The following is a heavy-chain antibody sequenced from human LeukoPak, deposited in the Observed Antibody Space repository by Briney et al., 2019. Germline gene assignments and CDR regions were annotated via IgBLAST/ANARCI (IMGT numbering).Heavy chain of an antibody. V-gene: IGHV1-69*13. CDR1: GGTFSSYA. CDR3: ARRGYSSSTNWFDP. CDR2: IIPIFGTA. Sequence: GASVKVSCKASGGTFSSYAISWVRQAPGQGLEWMGGIIPIFGTANYAQKFRGRVTITADESTSTAYMELSSLRSEDTAVYYCARRGYSSSTNWFDPWGQGTLVTVSS. D-gene: IGHD6-6*01. J-gene: IGHJ5*02.